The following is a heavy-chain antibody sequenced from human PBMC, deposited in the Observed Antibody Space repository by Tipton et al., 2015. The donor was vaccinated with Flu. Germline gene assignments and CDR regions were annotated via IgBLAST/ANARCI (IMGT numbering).Heavy chain of an antibody. D-gene: IGHD6-6*01. CDR2: INHGGST. CDR3: ARAPSGGSSIAARPNWFDP. J-gene: IGHJ5*02. V-gene: IGHV4-34*01. Sequence: SLTCAVYGGSFSGYYWSWIRQPPGKGLEWIGEINHGGSTNYNPSLKSRVTISVDTSKNQFSLKLSSVTAADTAVYYCARAPSGGSSIAARPNWFDPWGQGTLVTVSS. CDR1: GGSFSGYY.